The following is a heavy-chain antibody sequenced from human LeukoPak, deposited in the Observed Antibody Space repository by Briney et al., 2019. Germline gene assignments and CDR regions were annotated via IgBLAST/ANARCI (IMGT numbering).Heavy chain of an antibody. CDR1: GYTFTTYG. Sequence: ASVKVSCMASGYTFTTYGISWVRQAPGQGLEWVGWISAYNANTNYAQKLQGRVTLTTDTSTSTAYMELRSLRSDDTALYYCARATTAAAGFDYWGQGTLVTVSS. D-gene: IGHD6-13*01. CDR2: ISAYNANT. J-gene: IGHJ4*02. V-gene: IGHV1-18*01. CDR3: ARATTAAAGFDY.